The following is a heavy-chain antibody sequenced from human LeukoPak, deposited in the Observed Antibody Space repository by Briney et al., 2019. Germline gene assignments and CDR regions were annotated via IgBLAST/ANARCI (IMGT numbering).Heavy chain of an antibody. V-gene: IGHV3-33*01. Sequence: GGSLRVSCAASGFTFSSYGMHWVRQAPGKGLEWVAVIWYDGSNKYYADSVKGRFTISRDNSKNTLYLQMNSLRAEDTAVYYCARDPSEDSYAFDIWGQGTMVTVSS. CDR2: IWYDGSNK. J-gene: IGHJ3*02. D-gene: IGHD2-15*01. CDR3: ARDPSEDSYAFDI. CDR1: GFTFSSYG.